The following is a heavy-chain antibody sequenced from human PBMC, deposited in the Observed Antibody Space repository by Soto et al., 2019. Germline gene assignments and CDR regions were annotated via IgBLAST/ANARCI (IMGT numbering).Heavy chain of an antibody. CDR3: ARATGSNHPFDY. Sequence: EVQLVESGGGLVQPGGSLRLSCAATGFTFSTYWMHWVRQGPGKGLVWVSRISTDGSSTTYADSVKGRFTISRDNAKNTLSLQMTSLRAEDKAVYYCARATGSNHPFDYWGQGSVVTVYS. D-gene: IGHD2-2*01. CDR2: ISTDGSST. V-gene: IGHV3-74*01. J-gene: IGHJ4*02. CDR1: GFTFSTYW.